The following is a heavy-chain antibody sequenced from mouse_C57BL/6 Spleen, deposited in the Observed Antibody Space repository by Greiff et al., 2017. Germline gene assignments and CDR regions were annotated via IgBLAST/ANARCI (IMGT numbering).Heavy chain of an antibody. J-gene: IGHJ1*03. CDR2: IDPSDSYT. Sequence: VQLQQPGAELVMPGASVKLSCKASGYTFTSYWMHWVKQRPGQGLEWIGEIDPSDSYTNYNQKFKGKSTLTVDKSSSTAYMQLSSLTSEDSAVYYCAIYGSSRWYFDVWGTGTTGTVSS. CDR1: GYTFTSYW. V-gene: IGHV1-69*01. D-gene: IGHD1-1*01. CDR3: AIYGSSRWYFDV.